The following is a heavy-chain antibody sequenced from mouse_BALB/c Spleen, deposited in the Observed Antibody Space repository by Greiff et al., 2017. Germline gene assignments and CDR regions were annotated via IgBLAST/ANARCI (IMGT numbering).Heavy chain of an antibody. J-gene: IGHJ2*01. Sequence: QVQLKQSGAELAKPGASVKMSCKASGYTFTSYWMHWVKQRPGQGLEWIGYINPSTGYTEYNQKFKDKATLTADKSSSTAYMQLSSLTSEDSAVYYCARDGSLDYWGQGTTLTVSS. CDR1: GYTFTSYW. CDR3: ARDGSLDY. V-gene: IGHV1-7*01. D-gene: IGHD1-1*01. CDR2: INPSTGYT.